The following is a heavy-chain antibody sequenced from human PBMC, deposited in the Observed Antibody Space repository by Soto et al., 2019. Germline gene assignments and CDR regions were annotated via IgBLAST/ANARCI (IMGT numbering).Heavy chain of an antibody. CDR1: GGSVSSGSYY. J-gene: IGHJ4*02. V-gene: IGHV4-61*01. D-gene: IGHD3-9*01. Sequence: SETLSLTCTVSGGSVSSGSYYWSWIRQPPGKGLEWIGYIYYSGSTNYNPSLKSRVTISVDTSKNQFSLKLSSVTAADTAVYYCARGYYDILTGYYNHFDYWGQGTLVTISS. CDR3: ARGYYDILTGYYNHFDY. CDR2: IYYSGST.